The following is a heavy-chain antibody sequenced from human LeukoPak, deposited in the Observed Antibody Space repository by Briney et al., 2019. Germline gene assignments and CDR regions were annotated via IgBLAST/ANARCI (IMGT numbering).Heavy chain of an antibody. CDR2: IKPKSYGETT. J-gene: IGHJ4*02. CDR3: VQELGWFGARDF. CDR1: GLTFSNAW. D-gene: IGHD3-10*01. V-gene: IGHV3-15*01. Sequence: PGGSMRLSCAVSGLTFSNAWMNWVRQAPGKGLEWVGRIKPKSYGETTEYAAPVKGRFSIPRDDSQNMVYLQMNSLRSEDTGTYFCVQELGWFGARDFWGQGILVTVSS.